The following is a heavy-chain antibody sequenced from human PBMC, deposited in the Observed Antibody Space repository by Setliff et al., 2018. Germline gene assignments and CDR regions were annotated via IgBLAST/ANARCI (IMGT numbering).Heavy chain of an antibody. CDR3: ARDQFSSGWYGAPESYFDR. CDR2: IYNAVTT. CDR1: GASIRSYY. V-gene: IGHV4-59*12. Sequence: SETLSLTCIVSGASIRSYYYSWIRQPPGKGLEWIGYIYNAVTTKYNPSLGSRVSVSADTSKNQVSLTLNYVTATDTAVYYCARDQFSSGWYGAPESYFDRWGQGILVTVSS. D-gene: IGHD6-19*01. J-gene: IGHJ4*02.